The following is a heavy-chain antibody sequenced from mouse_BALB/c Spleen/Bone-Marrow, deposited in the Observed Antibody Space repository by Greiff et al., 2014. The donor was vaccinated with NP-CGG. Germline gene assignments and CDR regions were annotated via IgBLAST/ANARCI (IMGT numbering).Heavy chain of an antibody. CDR3: ARGMDYYGSSDAMDY. CDR2: IWAGGRT. V-gene: IGHV2-9*02. Sequence: VKVVESGPGLVAPSQSLSITCNVSGFSLTNYGVHWVRQPPGKGLEWLGVIWAGGRTNYNSALMSRLSISKDNSKSQVFLKMNSLQTDDTAMYYCARGMDYYGSSDAMDYWGQGTSVTVSS. CDR1: GFSLTNYG. J-gene: IGHJ4*01. D-gene: IGHD1-1*01.